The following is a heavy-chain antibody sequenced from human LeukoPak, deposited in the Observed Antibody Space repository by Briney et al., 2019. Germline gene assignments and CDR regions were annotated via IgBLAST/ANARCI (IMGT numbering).Heavy chain of an antibody. CDR1: GFTFSSRDW. Sequence: GGSLRLSCVASGFTFSSRDWMTWVRQAPGKGLEWVANIKQDGSEKNYVDSVKGRFTISRDNAKNSLYLQMNSLRAEDTAVYYCARDLKDLERWLQLRYNWFDPWGQGTLVTVSS. V-gene: IGHV3-7*01. J-gene: IGHJ5*02. CDR2: IKQDGSEK. D-gene: IGHD5-24*01. CDR3: ARDLKDLERWLQLRYNWFDP.